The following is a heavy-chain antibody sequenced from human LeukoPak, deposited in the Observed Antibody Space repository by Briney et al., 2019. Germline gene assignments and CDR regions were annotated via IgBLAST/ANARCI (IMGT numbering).Heavy chain of an antibody. Sequence: SETLSLTCTVSGGSISSSSYYWGWIRQPPGKGLEWIGSIYYSGSTYYNPSLKSRVTISVDTSKNQFSLKLSSVTAADTAVYYCARGPTYSNYEDDAFYILGQGTMVTVSS. D-gene: IGHD4-11*01. V-gene: IGHV4-39*01. CDR3: ARGPTYSNYEDDAFYI. J-gene: IGHJ3*02. CDR2: IYYSGST. CDR1: GGSISSSSYY.